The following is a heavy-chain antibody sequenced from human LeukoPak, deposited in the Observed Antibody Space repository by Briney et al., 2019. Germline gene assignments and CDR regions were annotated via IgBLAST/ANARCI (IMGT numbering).Heavy chain of an antibody. CDR2: INPNSGGT. D-gene: IGHD3-3*01. V-gene: IGHV1-2*02. J-gene: IGHJ4*02. CDR3: AREYYDFWSGYYLY. Sequence: ASVKASCKASGYTFTGYYMHRVRQAPGQGLEWMGWINPNSGGTNYAQKFQGRVTMTRDTSISTAYMELSRLRSDDTAVYYCAREYYDFWSGYYLYWGQGTLVTVSS. CDR1: GYTFTGYY.